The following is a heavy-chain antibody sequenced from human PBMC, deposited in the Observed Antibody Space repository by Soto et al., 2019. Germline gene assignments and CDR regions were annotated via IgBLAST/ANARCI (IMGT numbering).Heavy chain of an antibody. V-gene: IGHV1-2*02. CDR2: INSNRGDT. CDR3: ARNHGTLAGSYFEY. Sequence: QVQLVQSGAEVEKPGASVKVSCKTSGYTFTDYYIHWVRRAPGQGLEWMGWINSNRGDTWSAQRFKARCTMTRDTSITTAYLELTRLTSDDTAVYYSARNHGTLAGSYFEYWGQETLITVSA. D-gene: IGHD6-19*01. J-gene: IGHJ4*02. CDR1: GYTFTDYY.